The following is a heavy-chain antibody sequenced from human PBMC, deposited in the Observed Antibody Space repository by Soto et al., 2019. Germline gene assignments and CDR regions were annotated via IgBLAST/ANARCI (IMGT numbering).Heavy chain of an antibody. CDR1: GYTFTSYY. J-gene: IGHJ4*02. V-gene: IGHV1-46*01. Sequence: ASVKVSCKASGYTFTSYYLHWVRQAPGQGLEWMGMITPSDGSRTYAQEFQGRVTMTRDTSTSTVYMDMSSLRSEDTAVYYCARDLTSDRDYVWGSYRPQYYFDYWGQGTLVTVSS. CDR2: ITPSDGSR. CDR3: ARDLTSDRDYVWGSYRPQYYFDY. D-gene: IGHD3-16*02.